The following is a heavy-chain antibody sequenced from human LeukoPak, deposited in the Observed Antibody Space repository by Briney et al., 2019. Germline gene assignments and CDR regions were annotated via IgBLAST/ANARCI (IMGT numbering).Heavy chain of an antibody. CDR1: GGSISSYY. CDR3: ARQTGGHWYFDL. Sequence: SETLSLTCTVSGGSISSYYWSWIRQPPGKGLEWIGYIYYSGSTNYNPSLKSRVTISVDTSKNQFSLKLSSVTAADTAVYYCARQTGGHWYFDLWGRGTLVTVFS. CDR2: IYYSGST. V-gene: IGHV4-59*08. D-gene: IGHD7-27*01. J-gene: IGHJ2*01.